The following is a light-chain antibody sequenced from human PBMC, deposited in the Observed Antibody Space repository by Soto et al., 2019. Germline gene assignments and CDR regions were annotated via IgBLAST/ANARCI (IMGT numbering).Light chain of an antibody. CDR3: QQCNNWPLT. CDR1: QSVSNL. Sequence: EIVLTQSPATLSLSPGERDTLSCRASQSVSNLLAWYQQKPGQVPRLLIYDASNRATGVPARFSGSGSGTDFALTISSLQPEDFATYHCQQCNNWPLTFGGGTKVEIK. V-gene: IGKV3-11*01. J-gene: IGKJ4*01. CDR2: DAS.